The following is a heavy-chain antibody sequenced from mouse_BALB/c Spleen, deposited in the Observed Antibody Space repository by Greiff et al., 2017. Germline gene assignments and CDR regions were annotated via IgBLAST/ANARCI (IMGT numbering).Heavy chain of an antibody. V-gene: IGHV1-69*02. Sequence: QVQLQQPGAELVRPGASVKLSCKASGYTFTSYWINWVKQRPGQGLEWIGNIYPSDSYTNYNQKFKDKATLTVDKSSSTAYMQLSSPTSEDSAVYYCTSYDYDGRDYWGQGTTLTVSS. CDR1: GYTFTSYW. D-gene: IGHD2-4*01. J-gene: IGHJ2*01. CDR3: TSYDYDGRDY. CDR2: IYPSDSYT.